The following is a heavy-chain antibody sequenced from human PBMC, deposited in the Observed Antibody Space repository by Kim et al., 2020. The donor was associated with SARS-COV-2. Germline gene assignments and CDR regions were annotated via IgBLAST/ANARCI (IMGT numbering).Heavy chain of an antibody. CDR2: IYYSWNT. CDR3: ARGTYDYVWGSYRFVY. CDR1: GGPISGYH. Sequence: SETLSLTCTVSGGPISGYHWSWIRQSPGRGLEWIGYIYYSWNTNYSPSLKSRVTISIDTSKNQFSLKLRSVTAADTAVYYCARGTYDYVWGSYRFVYWGQGTLVTVSS. J-gene: IGHJ4*02. D-gene: IGHD3-16*02. V-gene: IGHV4-59*01.